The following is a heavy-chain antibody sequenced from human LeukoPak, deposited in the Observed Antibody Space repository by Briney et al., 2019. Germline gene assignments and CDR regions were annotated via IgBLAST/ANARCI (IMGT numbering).Heavy chain of an antibody. V-gene: IGHV4-61*02. D-gene: IGHD3-10*01. CDR3: ARTTMVRGTYYMDV. Sequence: SQTLSLTCTVSGGSISSSNYYWNWIRQPAGKGLEWIGRIYTSGSTNYNPSLKSRVTISVDTSKNQFSLKLSSVTAADTAVYYCARTTMVRGTYYMDVWGKGTTVTISS. J-gene: IGHJ6*03. CDR2: IYTSGST. CDR1: GGSISSSNYY.